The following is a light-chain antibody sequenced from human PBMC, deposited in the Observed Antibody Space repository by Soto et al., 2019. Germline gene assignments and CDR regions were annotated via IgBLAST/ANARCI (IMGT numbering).Light chain of an antibody. CDR3: IQVTHFPWT. V-gene: IGKV2-24*01. J-gene: IGKJ1*01. Sequence: DIVMTQTPLSSPVTLGQPASISCRSSQRLVHSDGKTYLSWFKQRPGQPPRLLIYQVSNRFSGVTDRFSGSGAETDFTLRISRVEAEDVGVYYCIQVTHFPWTFGQGTKVDIK. CDR2: QVS. CDR1: QRLVHSDGKTY.